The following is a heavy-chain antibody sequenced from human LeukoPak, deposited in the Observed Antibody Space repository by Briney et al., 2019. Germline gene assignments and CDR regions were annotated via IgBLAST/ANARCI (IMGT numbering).Heavy chain of an antibody. CDR1: GYTFTGYY. CDR3: ARTKHTGDRDY. CDR2: INPNSGGT. D-gene: IGHD7-27*01. V-gene: IGHV1-2*02. J-gene: IGHJ4*02. Sequence: GASVKVSCKASGYTFTGYYMHWVRQAPGQGLEWMGSINPNSGGTNYAQKFQARVTMTRDTSISTAYMELSRLISDDTAVYYCARTKHTGDRDYWGQGTLVTVSS.